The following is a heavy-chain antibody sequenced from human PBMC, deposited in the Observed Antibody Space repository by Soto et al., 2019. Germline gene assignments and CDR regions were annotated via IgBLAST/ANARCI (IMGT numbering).Heavy chain of an antibody. V-gene: IGHV1-18*01. CDR3: ARGYSGYDLGLDYYYYYKDV. Sequence: ASVKVSCKASGYTFTSYGISWVRQAPGQGLEWMGWISAYNGNTNYAQKLQGRVTMTTDTSTSTAYMELRSLRSDDTAVYYCARGYSGYDLGLDYYYYYKDVWGKGTTVTVSS. J-gene: IGHJ6*03. D-gene: IGHD5-12*01. CDR1: GYTFTSYG. CDR2: ISAYNGNT.